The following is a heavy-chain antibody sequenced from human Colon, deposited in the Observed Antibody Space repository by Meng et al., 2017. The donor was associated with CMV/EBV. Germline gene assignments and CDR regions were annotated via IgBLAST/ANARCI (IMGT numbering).Heavy chain of an antibody. CDR2: ISYDGSNK. Sequence: GESLKISCAASGFTFSSYAMHWVRQAPGKGLEWVAVISYDGSNKYCADSVKGRFTISRDNSKNTLYLQMNSLRAEDTAVYYCARGYCNSPSCYTAIGMDVWGQGTTVTVSS. V-gene: IGHV3-30-3*01. CDR1: GFTFSSYA. D-gene: IGHD2-2*02. CDR3: ARGYCNSPSCYTAIGMDV. J-gene: IGHJ6*02.